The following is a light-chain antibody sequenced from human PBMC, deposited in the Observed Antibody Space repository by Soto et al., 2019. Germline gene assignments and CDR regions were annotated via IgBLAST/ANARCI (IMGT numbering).Light chain of an antibody. CDR3: QQSYKTPYT. Sequence: DIQMTQSPSSLSASVGDRVTITCRASQSISSTLNWYQQKPGRAPKLLIYAASSLQSGVPSRFSGSGSGTDFTLTSSSLQPEDFATYYCQQSYKTPYTFGQGTKLEIK. CDR2: AAS. J-gene: IGKJ2*01. V-gene: IGKV1-39*01. CDR1: QSISST.